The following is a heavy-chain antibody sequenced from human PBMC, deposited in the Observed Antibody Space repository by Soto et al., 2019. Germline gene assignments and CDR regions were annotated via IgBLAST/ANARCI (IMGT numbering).Heavy chain of an antibody. CDR1: SGSFSGYY. CDR3: ARHGGHYLDY. D-gene: IGHD3-16*01. J-gene: IGHJ4*02. CDR2: IYHSLSI. Sequence: SETLSLTCAVYSGSFSGYYWSWIRQPPGKGLEWIGEIYHSLSIVYNPSLKSRVTISGDSSKNQFSLKLSSVTAADTAVYYCARHGGHYLDYWGQGPLVTVSS. V-gene: IGHV4-34*01.